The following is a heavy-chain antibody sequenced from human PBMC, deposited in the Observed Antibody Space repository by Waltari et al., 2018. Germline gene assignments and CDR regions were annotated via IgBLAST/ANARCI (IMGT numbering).Heavy chain of an antibody. CDR1: RFPFSLSA. CDR2: VGGDGAAP. V-gene: IGHV3-23*01. CDR3: ATLYSDYADY. D-gene: IGHD4-4*01. J-gene: IGHJ4*02. Sequence: EVHLLESGGDLVHPGGSLRLPCAASRFPFSLSALNWVRQAPGRGLEWVARVGGDGAAPIYADSVKGRFTISRDNSKTTLYLQMNSLRVEDTAVYYCATLYSDYADYWGQGTLVTVSS.